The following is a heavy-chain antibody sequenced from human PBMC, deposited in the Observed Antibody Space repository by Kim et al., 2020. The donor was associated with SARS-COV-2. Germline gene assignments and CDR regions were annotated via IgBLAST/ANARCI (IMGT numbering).Heavy chain of an antibody. D-gene: IGHD1-26*01. Sequence: GGSLRLSCAASGFTFSSYWMSWVRQAPGKGLEWVANIKQDGSEKYYVDSVKGRFTISRDNAKNSLYLQMNSLRAEDTAVYYCARDSEGELLFSNDAFDIWGQGTMVTVSS. CDR2: IKQDGSEK. CDR1: GFTFSSYW. J-gene: IGHJ3*02. CDR3: ARDSEGELLFSNDAFDI. V-gene: IGHV3-7*01.